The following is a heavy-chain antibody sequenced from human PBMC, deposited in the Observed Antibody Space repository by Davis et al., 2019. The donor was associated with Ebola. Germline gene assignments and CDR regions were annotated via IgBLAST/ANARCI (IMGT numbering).Heavy chain of an antibody. CDR1: GFTVSSNY. CDR3: ARHYDFWSGYLDY. CDR2: IYSGGST. D-gene: IGHD3-3*01. V-gene: IGHV3-53*01. Sequence: PGGSLRLSCAASGFTVSSNYMSWVRQAPGKGLEWVSVIYSGGSTYYADSVKGRFTISRDNSKNTLYLQMNSLRAEDTAVYYCARHYDFWSGYLDYWGQGTLVTVSS. J-gene: IGHJ4*02.